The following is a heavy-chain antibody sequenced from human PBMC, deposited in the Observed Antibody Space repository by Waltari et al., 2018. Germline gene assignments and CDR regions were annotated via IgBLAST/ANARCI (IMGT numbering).Heavy chain of an antibody. Sequence: GFAWNWIRQPPVKGLEWSWYIHHSGRTYYNPSLKSRVTLSVDTSKNQFSLELSSVTAADTAVYSCAFSGPYPGSDYWGQGTLVTVSS. CDR2: IHHSGRT. CDR1: GFA. J-gene: IGHJ4*02. D-gene: IGHD3-10*01. V-gene: IGHV4-30-2*01. CDR3: AFSGPYPGSDY.